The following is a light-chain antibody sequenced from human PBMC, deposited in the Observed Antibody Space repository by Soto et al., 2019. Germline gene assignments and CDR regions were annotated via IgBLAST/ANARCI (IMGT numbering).Light chain of an antibody. J-gene: IGLJ2*01. CDR2: EVT. CDR3: TSFAGNFNLV. Sequence: QSALTQPPSASGSPGQSVTISCTGTSSDIGGYNYVSWYQQPPGKAPKLMIYEVTKRPSGVPDRFSGSKSGNTASLTVSGLQAEDEADYYCTSFAGNFNLVFGGGTKLTVL. V-gene: IGLV2-8*01. CDR1: SSDIGGYNY.